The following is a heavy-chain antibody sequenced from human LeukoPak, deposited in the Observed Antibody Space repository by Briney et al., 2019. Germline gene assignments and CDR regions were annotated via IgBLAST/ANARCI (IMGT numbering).Heavy chain of an antibody. CDR3: GRESGVVVPAAILSGKWFDP. J-gene: IGHJ5*02. CDR2: INAYNGNT. V-gene: IGHV1-18*01. CDR1: GYTFTSYG. D-gene: IGHD2-2*02. Sequence: ASVTVSCKASGYTFTSYGISSVRQPPGQGLEWMGCINAYNGNTNYAQKLQGRVTMTTDTSTSTAYMELRSLRSDDTAVYYCGRESGVVVPAAILSGKWFDPWGQGTLVTVSS.